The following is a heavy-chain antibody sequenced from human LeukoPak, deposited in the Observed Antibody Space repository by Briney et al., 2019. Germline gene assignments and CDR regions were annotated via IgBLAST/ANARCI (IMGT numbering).Heavy chain of an antibody. J-gene: IGHJ4*02. V-gene: IGHV3-30-3*01. CDR2: ISYDGSNK. CDR3: AGIVVVIRGGGDYFDY. D-gene: IGHD3-22*01. CDR1: GFTFSSYA. Sequence: GRSLRLSCAASGFTFSSYAMHWVRQAPGKGLEWVAVISYDGSNKYYADSVKGRFTISRDNSKNTLYLQMNSLRAEDTAVYYCAGIVVVIRGGGDYFDYWGQGTLVTVSS.